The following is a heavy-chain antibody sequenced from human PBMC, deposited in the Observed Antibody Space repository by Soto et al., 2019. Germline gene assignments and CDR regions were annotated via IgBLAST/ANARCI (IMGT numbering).Heavy chain of an antibody. CDR1: GFTFSNYW. V-gene: IGHV3-74*01. D-gene: IGHD2-15*01. Sequence: EVQLVESGGGLVQPGGSLRLSCAASGFTFSNYWMYWVRQAPGRGLVWVSRINSDGSVSSYADSVKGRLTISRDNVKHHLYLQMDSLRAEDTALYYCARGDCVGGTCYSLADSFYYYVDVWGKGTTVTVFS. CDR2: INSDGSVS. CDR3: ARGDCVGGTCYSLADSFYYYVDV. J-gene: IGHJ6*03.